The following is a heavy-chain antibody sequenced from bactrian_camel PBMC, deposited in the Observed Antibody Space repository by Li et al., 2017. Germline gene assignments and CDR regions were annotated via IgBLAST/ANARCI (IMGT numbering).Heavy chain of an antibody. CDR1: GFTFVGYL. V-gene: IGHV3S1*01. D-gene: IGHD2*01. Sequence: QVQLVESGGGAVQTGGSLRLSCAASGFTFVGYLMSWVRQAPGKGLEWVSAINSGGGSTYYTDSVKGRFTISRDNAKNTLYLQLNSLKTEDTAMYYCAKERVSGWCLLLPLYEFNYWGQGTQVTVS. CDR2: INSGGGST. J-gene: IGHJ4*01. CDR3: AKERVSGWCLLLPLYEFNY.